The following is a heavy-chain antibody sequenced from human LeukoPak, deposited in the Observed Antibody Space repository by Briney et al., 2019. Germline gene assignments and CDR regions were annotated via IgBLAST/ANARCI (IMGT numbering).Heavy chain of an antibody. CDR2: IRYDGSNE. Sequence: GGSLRLSCAASGFTFSSYAMHWVRQAPGKGLEWVAFIRYDGSNEFYADSVKGRFSISRDNPKNILFLQMNSLRAEDTAVYYCAKPHNNYYFDYWGQGTLVTVSS. D-gene: IGHD1-1*01. CDR1: GFTFSSYA. J-gene: IGHJ4*02. CDR3: AKPHNNYYFDY. V-gene: IGHV3-30*02.